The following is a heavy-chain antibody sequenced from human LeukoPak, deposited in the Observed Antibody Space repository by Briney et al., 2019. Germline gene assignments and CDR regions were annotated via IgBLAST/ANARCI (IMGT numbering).Heavy chain of an antibody. Sequence: GRSLRLSCAASGFTFSSYAMHWVRQAPGKGLEWVAVISHDGSNKYYADSVKGRFTISRDNSKNTLYLQMNSLRAEDTAVYYCARDLLSQQLAHDAFDIWGQGTMVTVPS. D-gene: IGHD6-13*01. CDR3: ARDLLSQQLAHDAFDI. CDR2: ISHDGSNK. J-gene: IGHJ3*02. CDR1: GFTFSSYA. V-gene: IGHV3-30-3*01.